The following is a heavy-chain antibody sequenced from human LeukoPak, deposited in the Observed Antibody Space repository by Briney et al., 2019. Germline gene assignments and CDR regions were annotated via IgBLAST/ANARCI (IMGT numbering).Heavy chain of an antibody. V-gene: IGHV3-30*03. CDR3: ARFSGSYEWFDP. D-gene: IGHD3-10*01. J-gene: IGHJ5*02. Sequence: PGGSLRLSCAASGFTFSSYGMHWVRQAPGKGLEWVAVISYDGSNKYYADSVKGRYTISRDNSKNTLYLQMNSLRAEDTAVYYCARFSGSYEWFDPWGQGTLVTVSS. CDR1: GFTFSSYG. CDR2: ISYDGSNK.